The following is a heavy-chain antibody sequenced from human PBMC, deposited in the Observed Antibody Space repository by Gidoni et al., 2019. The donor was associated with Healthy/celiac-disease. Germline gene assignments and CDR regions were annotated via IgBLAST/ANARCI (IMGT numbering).Heavy chain of an antibody. CDR1: GFTFSSYG. D-gene: IGHD3-3*01. V-gene: IGHV3-30*18. J-gene: IGHJ6*03. CDR3: AKENGGYDFWSGYYNYYYYMDV. Sequence: QVQLVESGGGVVQPGRSLRLSCAASGFTFSSYGMPWVRQAPGKGLEWVAVISYDGSNKYYADSVKGRFTISRDNSKNTLYLQMNSLRAEDTAVYYCAKENGGYDFWSGYYNYYYYMDVWGKGTTVTVSS. CDR2: ISYDGSNK.